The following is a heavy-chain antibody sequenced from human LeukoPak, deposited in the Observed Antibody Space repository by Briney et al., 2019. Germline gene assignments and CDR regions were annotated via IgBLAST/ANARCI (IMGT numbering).Heavy chain of an antibody. D-gene: IGHD4-17*01. CDR3: AARRAATVTSPRAY. J-gene: IGHJ4*02. CDR1: GGSISSSSYY. CDR2: INHSGST. V-gene: IGHV4-39*07. Sequence: PSETLSLTCTVSGGSISSSSYYWGWIRQPPGKGLEWIGEINHSGSTNYNPSLKSRVTISVDTSKNQFSLKLSSVTAADTAVYYCAARRAATVTSPRAYWGQGTLVTVSS.